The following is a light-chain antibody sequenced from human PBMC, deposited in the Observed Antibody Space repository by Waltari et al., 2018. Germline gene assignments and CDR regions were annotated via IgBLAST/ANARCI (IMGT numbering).Light chain of an antibody. CDR3: QHNVRLPVT. CDR1: QSVGRS. V-gene: IGKV3-20*01. Sequence: EIVLTQSPGTLSLSPGERATLSCRASQSVGRSLGWYQQKPGQAPRLVIYNTYTRATGNPDRFSGSGSGTDFSLTISRLEPEDFAVYYCQHNVRLPVTFGQGTKVEIK. J-gene: IGKJ1*01. CDR2: NTY.